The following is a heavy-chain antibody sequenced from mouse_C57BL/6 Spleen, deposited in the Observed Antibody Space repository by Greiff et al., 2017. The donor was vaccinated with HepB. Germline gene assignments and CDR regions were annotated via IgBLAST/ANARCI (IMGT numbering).Heavy chain of an antibody. Sequence: EVKLMESGGDLVKPGGSLKLSCAASGFTFSSYGMSWVRQTPDKRLEWVATISSGGSYTYYPDSVKGRFTISRDNAKNTLYLQMSSLKSEDTAMYYCARHGATVVARDWFAYWGQGTLVTVSA. J-gene: IGHJ3*01. CDR2: ISSGGSYT. D-gene: IGHD1-1*01. CDR3: ARHGATVVARDWFAY. CDR1: GFTFSSYG. V-gene: IGHV5-6*01.